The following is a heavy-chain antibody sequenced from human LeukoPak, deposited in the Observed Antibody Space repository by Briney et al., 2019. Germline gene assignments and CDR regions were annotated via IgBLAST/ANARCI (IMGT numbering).Heavy chain of an antibody. V-gene: IGHV3-7*04. Sequence: GGSLRLSCVASGFSFGGHWMTWARQAPGKGLEWVATINQNGSLTYYVDSVEGRFTISRDNAMKSLFLQMNSLRGEDVGVYYCARVNWIGVLFDCWGQGTPDTVSS. J-gene: IGHJ5*01. CDR2: INQNGSLT. CDR3: ARVNWIGVLFDC. CDR1: GFSFGGHW. D-gene: IGHD1-1*01.